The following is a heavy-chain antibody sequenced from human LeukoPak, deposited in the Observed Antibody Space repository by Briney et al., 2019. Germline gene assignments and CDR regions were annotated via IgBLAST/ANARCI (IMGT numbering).Heavy chain of an antibody. D-gene: IGHD3-22*01. Sequence: ASVKVSRKASGYTFTSYGISWVRQAPGQGLEWMGWISAYNGNTNYAQKLQGRVTMTTDTSTSTAYMELRSLRSDDTAVYYCARDRYYDSSGYSATWGQGTLVTVSS. CDR2: ISAYNGNT. J-gene: IGHJ4*02. V-gene: IGHV1-18*01. CDR1: GYTFTSYG. CDR3: ARDRYYDSSGYSAT.